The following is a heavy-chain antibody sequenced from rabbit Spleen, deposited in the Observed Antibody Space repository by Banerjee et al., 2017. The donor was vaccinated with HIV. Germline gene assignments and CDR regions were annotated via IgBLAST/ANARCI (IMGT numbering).Heavy chain of an antibody. CDR2: IYAADGST. Sequence: QSLEESGGDLVKPGAPLTLTCTASGFDFSGEYYMCWVRQAPGKGLESIACIYAADGSTYYASWVNGRFTISKTSSTVDLKMSSLTAADTATYFCARGTGSVGDGLVLWGPGHPRHRL. J-gene: IGHJ4*01. D-gene: IGHD4-2*01. CDR1: GFDFSGEYY. CDR3: ARGTGSVGDGLVL. V-gene: IGHV1S40*01.